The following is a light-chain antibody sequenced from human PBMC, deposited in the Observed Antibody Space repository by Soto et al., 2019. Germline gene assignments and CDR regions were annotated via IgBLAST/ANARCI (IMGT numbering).Light chain of an antibody. Sequence: DIVMTQSPDSLAVSLGERATINCKSSQSVLYSSNNKNYLAWYQQKPGQPPKLLIYWASTREFWVPDRCSGGGSGTDFTLNISSLQAEDVAVYYCQQYYSSPYTCGQGTKLEIK. CDR3: QQYYSSPYT. J-gene: IGKJ2*01. CDR2: WAS. CDR1: QSVLYSSNNKNY. V-gene: IGKV4-1*01.